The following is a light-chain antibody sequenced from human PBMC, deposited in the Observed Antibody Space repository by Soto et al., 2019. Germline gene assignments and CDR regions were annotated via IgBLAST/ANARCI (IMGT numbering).Light chain of an antibody. CDR3: MQGTHWPPT. J-gene: IGKJ1*01. CDR1: RGRVRERIPH. V-gene: IGKV2-30*01. CDR2: KAS. Sequence: AQSSIFLPVTPGPAAFNLRRACCRGRVRERIPHLNWFHQGPGQSPRRLIYKASKRDSGVPDRFSGSGSGTDFTLHINRVEAEDVGIYYCMQGTHWPPTFGRGTRVEIK.